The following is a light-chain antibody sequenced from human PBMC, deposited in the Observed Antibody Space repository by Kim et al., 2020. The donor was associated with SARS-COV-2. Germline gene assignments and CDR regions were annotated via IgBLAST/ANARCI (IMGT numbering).Light chain of an antibody. CDR2: GKN. J-gene: IGLJ3*02. CDR3: NSRDSSGNPRWV. CDR1: SLRSYY. V-gene: IGLV3-19*01. Sequence: LGQTVRITCQGDSLRSYYASWYQQKPGQATVLVIYGKNNRPSGIPDRFSGSSSGNTASLTITGAQAEDEADYYCNSRDSSGNPRWVFGGGTQLTVL.